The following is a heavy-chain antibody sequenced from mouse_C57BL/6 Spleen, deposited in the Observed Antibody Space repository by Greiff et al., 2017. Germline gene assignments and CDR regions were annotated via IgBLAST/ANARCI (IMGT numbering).Heavy chain of an antibody. V-gene: IGHV1-18*01. Sequence: VQLQQSGPELVKPGASVKIPCKASGYTFTDYNMDWVKQSHGKSLEWIGDINPNNGGTIYNQKFKGKATLTVDKSSSTAYMELRSLTSEDTAVYYGARRGYYDGFDYWGQGTTLTVSS. CDR1: GYTFTDYN. CDR3: ARRGYYDGFDY. CDR2: INPNNGGT. J-gene: IGHJ2*01. D-gene: IGHD1-1*01.